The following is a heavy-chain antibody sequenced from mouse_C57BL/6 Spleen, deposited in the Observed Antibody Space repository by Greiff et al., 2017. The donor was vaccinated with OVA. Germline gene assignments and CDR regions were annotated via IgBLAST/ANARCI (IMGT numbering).Heavy chain of an antibody. Sequence: QVQLQQSGAELARPGASVKLSCKASGYTFTSYGISWVKQRTGQGLEWIGEIYPRSGNTYYNEKCKGKATLTADKSSSTAYMELRSLTSEDSAVYFCARVYYGSSFYAMDYWGQGTSVTVSS. J-gene: IGHJ4*01. D-gene: IGHD1-1*01. CDR3: ARVYYGSSFYAMDY. V-gene: IGHV1-81*01. CDR2: IYPRSGNT. CDR1: GYTFTSYG.